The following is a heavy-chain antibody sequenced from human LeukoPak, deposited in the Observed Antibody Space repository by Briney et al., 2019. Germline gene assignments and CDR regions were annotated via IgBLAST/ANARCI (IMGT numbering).Heavy chain of an antibody. Sequence: RPGGSLRLSCAASGFTFSTYGMHWVRQAPAKRLDRVAVIWSDGSNKYYADSVKGRFTISRDNSKNTLYLQMNSLRAEDTAVYYCARRRYSVYDFDYWGQGTLVTVSS. V-gene: IGHV3-33*01. CDR3: ARRRYSVYDFDY. D-gene: IGHD5/OR15-5a*01. J-gene: IGHJ4*02. CDR1: GFTFSTYG. CDR2: IWSDGSNK.